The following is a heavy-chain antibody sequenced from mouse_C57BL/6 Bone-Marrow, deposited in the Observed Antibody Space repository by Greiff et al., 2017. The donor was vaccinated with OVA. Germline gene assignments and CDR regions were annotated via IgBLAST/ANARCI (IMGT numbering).Heavy chain of an antibody. CDR1: GFNIKDDY. CDR3: TTYHYYAMDY. J-gene: IGHJ4*01. Sequence: EVQLQQSGAELVRPGASVKLSCTASGFNIKDDYMHWVKQRPEQGLEWIGWIDPENGDTEYASKFQGKATITADTSSNTAYLQISSLTSEDTAVYYCTTYHYYAMDYWGQGTSVTVSS. CDR2: IDPENGDT. V-gene: IGHV14-4*01.